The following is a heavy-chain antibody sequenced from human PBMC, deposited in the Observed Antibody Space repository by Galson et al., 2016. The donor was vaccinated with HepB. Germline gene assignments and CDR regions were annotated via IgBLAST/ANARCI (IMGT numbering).Heavy chain of an antibody. Sequence: SLRLSCATSGFTFSAYRMHWVRQALGKGLECVSSISSSSNPIYYADSVKGRFTISRDNAKDSLYLQMNSLRDEDTAVYYCAREWFSNYYYYMDVWGKGTTVTVSS. CDR2: ISSSSNPI. J-gene: IGHJ6*03. V-gene: IGHV3-48*02. D-gene: IGHD3-22*01. CDR3: AREWFSNYYYYMDV. CDR1: GFTFSAYR.